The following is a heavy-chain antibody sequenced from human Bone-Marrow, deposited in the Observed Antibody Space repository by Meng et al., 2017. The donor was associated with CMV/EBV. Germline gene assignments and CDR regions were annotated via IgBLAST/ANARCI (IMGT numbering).Heavy chain of an antibody. CDR2: ISSSGSTI. CDR1: GFTFSSYE. J-gene: IGHJ4*02. Sequence: GGSLRLSCAASGFTFSSYEMNWVRQAPGKGLEWVSYISSSGSTIYYADSVKGRFTISRDNAKNSLYLEMNSLRAEDTALYYCVRPSSSTGSFDYWGQGTLVTVSS. V-gene: IGHV3-48*03. D-gene: IGHD6-13*01. CDR3: VRPSSSTGSFDY.